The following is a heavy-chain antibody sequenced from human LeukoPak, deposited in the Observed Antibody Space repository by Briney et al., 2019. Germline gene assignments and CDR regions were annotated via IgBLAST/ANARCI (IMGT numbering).Heavy chain of an antibody. CDR3: VRDGVGAPPFDY. J-gene: IGHJ4*02. D-gene: IGHD1-26*01. V-gene: IGHV3-23*01. CDR1: GFTFSSYA. CDR2: ISGTGGST. Sequence: GGSLRLSCAASGFTFSSYAMSWVRQAPGKGLEWVSVISGTGGSTYHADSVKGRFTISRDNAKNTLDLQMNNLRVEDTAVYYCVRDGVGAPPFDYWGEGVLVTVSS.